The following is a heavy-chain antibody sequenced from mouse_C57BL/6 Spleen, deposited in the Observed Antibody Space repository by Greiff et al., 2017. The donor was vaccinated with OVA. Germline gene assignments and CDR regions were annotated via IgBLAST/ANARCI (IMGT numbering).Heavy chain of an antibody. D-gene: IGHD2-1*01. CDR2: IYPGDGDT. Sequence: QVQLQQSGPELVKPGASVKISCKASGYAFSSSWMNWVKQRPGKGLEWIGRIYPGDGDTNYNGKFKGKATLTADKSSSTAYLQLSSLTSEDSAVYFCARGGNSYYAMDYWGQETSVTVSS. CDR1: GYAFSSSW. J-gene: IGHJ4*01. V-gene: IGHV1-82*01. CDR3: ARGGNSYYAMDY.